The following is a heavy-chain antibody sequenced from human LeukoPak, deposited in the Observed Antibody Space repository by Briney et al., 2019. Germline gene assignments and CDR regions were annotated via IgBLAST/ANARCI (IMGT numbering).Heavy chain of an antibody. D-gene: IGHD3-10*01. CDR3: ARHFGVRGAIGYYYYYYGMDV. J-gene: IGHJ6*02. V-gene: IGHV5-51*01. Sequence: GESLKISCKGSGYSFTSYWIGWVRQMPGKGLEWMGIIYPGDSDTRYSPSFQGQVTISADKSISTAYLQWSSLKASDTAMYYCARHFGVRGAIGYYYYYYGMDVWGQGTTVTVSS. CDR2: IYPGDSDT. CDR1: GYSFTSYW.